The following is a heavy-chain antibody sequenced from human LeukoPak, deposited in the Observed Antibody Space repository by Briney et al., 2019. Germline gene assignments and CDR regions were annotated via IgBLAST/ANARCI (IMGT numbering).Heavy chain of an antibody. CDR2: IYSGGST. CDR1: GFTVSSNY. D-gene: IGHD5-12*01. CDR3: ARDRGTHFDY. Sequence: GGSLRLSCAASGFTVSSNYMSWVRQAPGKGLEWVSVIYSGGSTYYADSVKGRFTISRGNSKNALYLQMNSLRAEDTAVCYCARDRGTHFDYWGQGTLVTVSS. J-gene: IGHJ4*02. V-gene: IGHV3-53*01.